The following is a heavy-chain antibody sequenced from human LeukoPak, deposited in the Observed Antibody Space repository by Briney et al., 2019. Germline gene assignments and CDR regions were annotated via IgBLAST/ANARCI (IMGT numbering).Heavy chain of an antibody. D-gene: IGHD1-26*01. CDR3: AKQYTGNTAYYFDP. CDR1: GFTFRDYA. J-gene: IGHJ5*02. V-gene: IGHV3-23*01. Sequence: PGGSLRLSCAASGFTFRDYAMTWVRQAPGKGPEWVSTFSAGGNRTYYADSVKGRFTISRDNSKDTLYLQMNFLSAEDTAIYFCAKQYTGNTAYYFDPWGRGTLVTVSS. CDR2: FSAGGNRT.